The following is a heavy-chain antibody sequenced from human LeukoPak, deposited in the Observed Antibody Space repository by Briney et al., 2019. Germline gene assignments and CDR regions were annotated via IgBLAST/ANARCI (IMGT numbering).Heavy chain of an antibody. CDR2: ISPSGSTK. CDR3: TKLAVASADS. D-gene: IGHD6-19*01. Sequence: PGGSLRLSCAASGFSFSSYEVNWVRQAPGKGLEWVSNISPSGSTKYYADSVKGRFTISRDNAKNSLYPQMNNLRAGDTGVYYCTKLAVASADSWGQGTLVTVSS. J-gene: IGHJ4*02. V-gene: IGHV3-48*03. CDR1: GFSFSSYE.